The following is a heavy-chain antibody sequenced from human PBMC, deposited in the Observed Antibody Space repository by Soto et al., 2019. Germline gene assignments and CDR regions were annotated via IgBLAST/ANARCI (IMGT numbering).Heavy chain of an antibody. D-gene: IGHD5-12*01. CDR1: GGSFSDYA. CDR3: AGSRGYHYGSPWFAP. Sequence: QLQLVQSGAEVKRPGSSVKVSCKASGGSFSDYAINWLRQVPGEGLEWIGGITTRSGAAAYAQKFQGRVTITADVRSTTAYMEVSRLRSEDTALYYCAGSRGYHYGSPWFAPWGQGTLVSVSS. V-gene: IGHV1-69*01. J-gene: IGHJ5*02. CDR2: ITTRSGAA.